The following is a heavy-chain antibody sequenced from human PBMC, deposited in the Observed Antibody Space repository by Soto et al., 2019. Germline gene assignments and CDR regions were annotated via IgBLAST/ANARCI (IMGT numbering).Heavy chain of an antibody. CDR2: VSYSGST. V-gene: IGHV4-59*12. CDR3: ARADHKMATIEY. Sequence: WTWIRQPPGKGLEWIGFVSYSGSTNYNPSLRSRVTISGDTSKNQFSLKLSSVTAADTAVYYCARADHKMATIEYWGQGTLVTVSS. J-gene: IGHJ4*02. D-gene: IGHD5-12*01.